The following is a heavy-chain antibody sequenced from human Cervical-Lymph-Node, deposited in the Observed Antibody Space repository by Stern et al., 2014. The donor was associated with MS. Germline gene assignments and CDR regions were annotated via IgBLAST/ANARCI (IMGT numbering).Heavy chain of an antibody. CDR2: IMPIFSTA. Sequence: QVQLMQSGAGVKKPGSSVKVSCKASGGTFSSYAISWVRQAPGQGLEWMGGIMPIFSTANYAQKFQGRVTITADESTSTAYMELSSLRSEDTAVYYCARSYGAVAGTGSDYWGQGTLVTVSS. CDR3: ARSYGAVAGTGSDY. D-gene: IGHD6-19*01. V-gene: IGHV1-69*01. CDR1: GGTFSSYA. J-gene: IGHJ4*02.